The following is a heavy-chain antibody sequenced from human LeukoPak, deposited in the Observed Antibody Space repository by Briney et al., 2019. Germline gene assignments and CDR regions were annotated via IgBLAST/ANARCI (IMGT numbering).Heavy chain of an antibody. D-gene: IGHD6-13*01. Sequence: GGTLRLSCAASGFIFSSYGMSWVRQAPGKGLEWVSAMSGSGGSTYYADSVKGRFTISRDNFKNTLYLQMNSLRAEDTAVYYCARFSGYSSSWGYFDYWGQGTLVTVSS. V-gene: IGHV3-23*01. CDR2: MSGSGGST. CDR1: GFIFSSYG. CDR3: ARFSGYSSSWGYFDY. J-gene: IGHJ4*02.